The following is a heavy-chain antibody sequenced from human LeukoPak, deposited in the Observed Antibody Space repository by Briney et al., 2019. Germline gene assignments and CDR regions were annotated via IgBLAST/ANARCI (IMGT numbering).Heavy chain of an antibody. D-gene: IGHD2-8*01. Sequence: SVKVSCKASGGTFGIYAISWVRQAPGQGLEWMGGIIPIFGTANYAQKFQGRVTITADESTSTAYMELSSLRSEDTAVYYCASQELYCTNGVCYDYYFDYWGQGTLVTVSS. J-gene: IGHJ4*02. V-gene: IGHV1-69*13. CDR2: IIPIFGTA. CDR3: ASQELYCTNGVCYDYYFDY. CDR1: GGTFGIYA.